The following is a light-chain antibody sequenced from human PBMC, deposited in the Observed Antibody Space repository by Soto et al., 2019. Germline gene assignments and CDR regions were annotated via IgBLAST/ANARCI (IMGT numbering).Light chain of an antibody. V-gene: IGLV4-69*01. Sequence: QSVLTQSPSASASLGASVKLTCTLSSGHSSYVIAWHQQQPEEGPRYLMKLNSDGSHTKGDGIPDRFSGSSSGAERYLTISRLQSEDAADYYCQTWGTGIVVFGGGTKVTVL. CDR3: QTWGTGIVV. CDR1: SGHSSYV. CDR2: LNSDGSH. J-gene: IGLJ2*01.